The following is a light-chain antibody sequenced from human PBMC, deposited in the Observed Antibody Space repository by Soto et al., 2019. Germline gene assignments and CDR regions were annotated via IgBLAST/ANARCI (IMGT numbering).Light chain of an antibody. CDR3: QQYFEWPPMT. Sequence: EIVMTQSPATLSVSPGERATLSCRASQSVSSNLAWYQQKPGQAPRLLIYSASTRATGIPARFSGSGSGTEFTLTISSLQSEDFAVYYCQQYFEWPPMTFGQGTKVDIK. J-gene: IGKJ1*01. CDR2: SAS. CDR1: QSVSSN. V-gene: IGKV3-15*01.